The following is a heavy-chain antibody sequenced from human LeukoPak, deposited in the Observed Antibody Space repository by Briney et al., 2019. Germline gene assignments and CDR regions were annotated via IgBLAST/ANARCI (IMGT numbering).Heavy chain of an antibody. J-gene: IGHJ6*03. Sequence: GASVKVSCKASGYTFTSYDINWVRQATGQGLEWMGWMNPNSGNTSYAQKFQGRVTITRNTSISTAYMELSSLRSEDTAVYYCARGRRIAARPRYYYYMDVWGKGTTVTVSS. CDR3: ARGRRIAARPRYYYYMDV. V-gene: IGHV1-8*03. D-gene: IGHD6-25*01. CDR1: GYTFTSYD. CDR2: MNPNSGNT.